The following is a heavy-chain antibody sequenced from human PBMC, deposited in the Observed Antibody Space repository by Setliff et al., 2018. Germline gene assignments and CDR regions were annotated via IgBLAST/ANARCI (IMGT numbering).Heavy chain of an antibody. V-gene: IGHV3-53*01. J-gene: IGHJ6*02. CDR3: AGRLGASTRYYYYGLDV. D-gene: IGHD3-16*01. CDR2: IYSSSGHI. Sequence: PGGSLRLSCAASGFTVSSNYMSWVRQAPGKGLEWVSVIYSSSGHIYHAASVRGRFTISRDNTKNSLYLQMDSLRVEDTAVYYCAGRLGASTRYYYYGLDVWGQGTTVTVSS. CDR1: GFTVSSNY.